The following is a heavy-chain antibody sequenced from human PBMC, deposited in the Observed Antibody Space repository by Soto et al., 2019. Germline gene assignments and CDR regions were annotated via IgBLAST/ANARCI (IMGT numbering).Heavy chain of an antibody. CDR2: IKSKTEGGTT. CDR3: TADNWNSFFDY. D-gene: IGHD1-7*01. V-gene: IGHV3-15*07. CDR1: GFTFSNAW. J-gene: IGHJ4*02. Sequence: GGSLRLSCAASGFTFSNAWMNWVRQAPGKGLEWVDRIKSKTEGGTTDYTAPVKGRFTISRDDSKNTSYPQMNSLKTEDTAVYYCTADNWNSFFDYWGQGTLVTVSS.